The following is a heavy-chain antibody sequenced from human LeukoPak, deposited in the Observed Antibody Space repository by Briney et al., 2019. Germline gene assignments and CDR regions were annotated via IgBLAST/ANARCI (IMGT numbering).Heavy chain of an antibody. CDR1: GGSISSGSYY. J-gene: IGHJ3*02. CDR3: ARGGSSSWLLGLDAFDI. CDR2: IYTSGST. V-gene: IGHV4-61*02. Sequence: SQTLSLTCTVSGGSISSGSYYWSWIRQPAGKGLEWIGRIYTSGSTNYNPSLKSRVTISVDTSKNQFSLKLSSVTAADTAVYYCARGGSSSWLLGLDAFDIWGQGTMVTVSS. D-gene: IGHD6-13*01.